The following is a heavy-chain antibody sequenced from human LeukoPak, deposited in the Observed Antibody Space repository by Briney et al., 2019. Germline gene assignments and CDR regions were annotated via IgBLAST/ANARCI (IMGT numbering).Heavy chain of an antibody. CDR3: ARPYSGYYFDY. CDR2: IYYSGST. CDR1: GGSISSSSYY. D-gene: IGHD1-26*01. Sequence: SETLSLTCSVSGGSISSSSYYRGWIRQPPGKGLEWIGSIYYSGSTYYNPSLKSRVTISLDTSKNQFSLKLSSVTAADTAVYYCARPYSGYYFDYWGQGTLVTVSS. J-gene: IGHJ4*02. V-gene: IGHV4-39*01.